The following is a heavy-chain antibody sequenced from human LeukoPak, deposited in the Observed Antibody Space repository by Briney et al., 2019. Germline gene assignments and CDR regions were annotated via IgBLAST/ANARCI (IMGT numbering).Heavy chain of an antibody. J-gene: IGHJ4*02. Sequence: PGGSLRLSCAASGFTFRNYYMAWIRQAPGKGLEWISYISSSAITTYYTDAVRGRFTISRDNDKESMYLHMNSLRAEDTALYYCARANNWNHPYYFDCWGQGTLVIVSS. CDR1: GFTFRNYY. CDR2: ISSSAITT. V-gene: IGHV3-11*01. D-gene: IGHD1-14*01. CDR3: ARANNWNHPYYFDC.